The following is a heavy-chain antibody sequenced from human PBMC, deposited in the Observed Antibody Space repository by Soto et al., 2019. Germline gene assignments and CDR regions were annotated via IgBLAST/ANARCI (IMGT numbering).Heavy chain of an antibody. CDR2: ISGSGGST. CDR1: GFTFSSYA. J-gene: IGHJ6*03. CDR3: AKVKYCSSTSCYFPYYYMDV. V-gene: IGHV3-23*01. D-gene: IGHD2-2*01. Sequence: GGSLRLSCAASGFTFSSYAMSWVRQAPGEGLEWVSAISGSGGSTYYADSVKGRFTISRDNSKNTLYLQMNSLRAEDTAVYYCAKVKYCSSTSCYFPYYYMDVWGKGTTVTVSS.